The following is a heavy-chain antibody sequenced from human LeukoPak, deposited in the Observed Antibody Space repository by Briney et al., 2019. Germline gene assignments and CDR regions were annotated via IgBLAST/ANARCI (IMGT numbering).Heavy chain of an antibody. CDR3: ARGGLSIMGY. Sequence: SGGSLRLSCGASGITFSSYSMNWVRQAPGKGLEWVSYISSSGSTEYYADSVKGRFTISRDNARNSLYLQMNSLRAEDTAVYFCARGGLSIMGYWGQGTLVTVSS. CDR2: ISSSGSTE. V-gene: IGHV3-48*01. D-gene: IGHD2/OR15-2a*01. CDR1: GITFSSYS. J-gene: IGHJ4*02.